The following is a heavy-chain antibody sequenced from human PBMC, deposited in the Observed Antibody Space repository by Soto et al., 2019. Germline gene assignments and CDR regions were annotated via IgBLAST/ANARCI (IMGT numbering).Heavy chain of an antibody. Sequence: PGGSLRLSCAASGVIVSSNYMNWVRQAPGKGLEWVSVIYSGGHTYYSDSVKGRFTISRDNSKNTLYLQMNSLRAEDTAVYYCVRDKALGELDPWGQGTLVTVSS. V-gene: IGHV3-66*01. CDR2: IYSGGHT. CDR3: VRDKALGELDP. J-gene: IGHJ5*02. D-gene: IGHD1-7*01. CDR1: GVIVSSNY.